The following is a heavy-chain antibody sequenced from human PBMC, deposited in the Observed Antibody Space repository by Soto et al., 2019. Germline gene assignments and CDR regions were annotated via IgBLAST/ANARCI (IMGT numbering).Heavy chain of an antibody. J-gene: IGHJ6*02. CDR1: GFTFISYA. Sequence: SLGLSCAASGFTFISYAMHCVRQAPGKGLEWVAVISFDGSTEYYADSVKGRFTISRDNSKNTVYLQMNSLRSEDTAVYYCARSRHGSGSYTHFYYGLDVWGQGTTVTVSS. D-gene: IGHD3-10*01. CDR3: ARSRHGSGSYTHFYYGLDV. V-gene: IGHV3-30-3*01. CDR2: ISFDGSTE.